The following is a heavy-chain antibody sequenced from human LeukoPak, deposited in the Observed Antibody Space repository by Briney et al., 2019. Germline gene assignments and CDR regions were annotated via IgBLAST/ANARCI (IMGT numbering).Heavy chain of an antibody. D-gene: IGHD3-10*01. CDR2: MNPNSGNT. V-gene: IGHV1-8*01. CDR1: GYSFTSYD. CDR3: ARATMVRGVIISIYYYYYMDV. J-gene: IGHJ6*03. Sequence: ASVKVSCKASGYSFTSYDINWVRQATGQGLEWMGWMNPNSGNTGYAQKFQGRATMTRNTSISTAYMELSSLRSEDTAVYYCARATMVRGVIISIYYYYYMDVWGKGTTVTISS.